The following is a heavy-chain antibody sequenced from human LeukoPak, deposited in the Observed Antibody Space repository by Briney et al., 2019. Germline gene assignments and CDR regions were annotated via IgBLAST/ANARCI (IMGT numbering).Heavy chain of an antibody. CDR2: ISLNGETT. V-gene: IGHV3-23*01. Sequence: GGSLRLSCAVSGFSVSSFGMSWVRQAPGKGLEWISAISLNGETTWYADSVKGRFIISRDNSKYTLYLQLTSLRAEDTAVYYCAQGFSSGWYPYWGQGSLVSVSS. CDR3: AQGFSSGWYPY. CDR1: GFSVSSFG. D-gene: IGHD6-19*01. J-gene: IGHJ4*02.